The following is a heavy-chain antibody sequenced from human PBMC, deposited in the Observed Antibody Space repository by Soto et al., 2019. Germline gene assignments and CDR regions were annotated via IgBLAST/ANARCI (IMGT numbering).Heavy chain of an antibody. CDR3: ARWNDFWSGYRYYYYYMDV. Sequence: ASVKVSCKASVYTFTSCGISWVRQAPGQGLEGKGWISAYNGNTNYAQKLQGRVTMTTDTSTSTAYMELRSLRSDDTAVYYCARWNDFWSGYRYYYYYMDVWGKGTTVTVSS. CDR1: VYTFTSCG. J-gene: IGHJ6*03. D-gene: IGHD3-3*01. V-gene: IGHV1-18*01. CDR2: ISAYNGNT.